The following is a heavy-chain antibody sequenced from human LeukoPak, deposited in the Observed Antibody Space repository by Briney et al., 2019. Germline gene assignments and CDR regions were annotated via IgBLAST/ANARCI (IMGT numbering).Heavy chain of an antibody. CDR1: GYTFTGYY. J-gene: IGHJ4*02. V-gene: IGHV1-2*06. CDR2: INPNSGGT. Sequence: ASVKVSCKASGYTFTGYYMHWVRQAPGQGLEWMGRINPNSGGTNYAQKFQGRGTMTRDTSISTAYMELSRLRSDDTAVYYCARVVNWGSGPFDYWGQGTLVTVSP. CDR3: ARVVNWGSGPFDY. D-gene: IGHD7-27*01.